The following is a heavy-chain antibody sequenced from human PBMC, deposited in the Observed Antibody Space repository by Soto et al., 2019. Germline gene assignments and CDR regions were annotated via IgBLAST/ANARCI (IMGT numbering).Heavy chain of an antibody. V-gene: IGHV4-61*01. Sequence: ASETLSLTCTVSGGAVSIGTYYWSCIRQPPGKGLEWIGHIYFTGSTNYNPSLKSRVTMSLDTSRNQFSLKLSSVTAADTAVYYCTRGPPRVQWFDPWGLGTLVTVSS. CDR3: TRGPPRVQWFDP. J-gene: IGHJ5*02. CDR2: IYFTGST. CDR1: GGAVSIGTYY.